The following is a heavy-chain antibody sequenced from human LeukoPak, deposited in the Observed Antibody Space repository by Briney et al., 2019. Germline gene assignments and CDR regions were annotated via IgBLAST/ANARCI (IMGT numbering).Heavy chain of an antibody. CDR3: ARDPLWSEAATGGFDI. CDR2: IYYSGST. D-gene: IGHD2-15*01. CDR1: GASINSHY. J-gene: IGHJ3*02. Sequence: SETLSLTCTVSGASINSHYWSWIRQPPGKGLEWIGYIYYSGSTNYNPSLKSRVTISVDTSKNQFSLKLSSVTAADTAVYYCARDPLWSEAATGGFDIWGQGTMVTVSS. V-gene: IGHV4-59*11.